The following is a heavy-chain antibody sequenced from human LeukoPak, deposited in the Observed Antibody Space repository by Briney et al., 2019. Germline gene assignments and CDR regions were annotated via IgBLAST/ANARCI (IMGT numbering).Heavy chain of an antibody. CDR3: ARTDSSGYSFFDY. D-gene: IGHD3-22*01. V-gene: IGHV3-21*01. CDR1: GFTFSSYS. CDR2: ISSSSSYI. Sequence: GGSLRLSCAASGFTFSSYSMNWVRQAPGKGLEWVSSISSSSSYIYYADSAKGRFTISRDNAKNSLYLQMNSLRAEDTAVYYCARTDSSGYSFFDYWGQGTLVTVSS. J-gene: IGHJ4*02.